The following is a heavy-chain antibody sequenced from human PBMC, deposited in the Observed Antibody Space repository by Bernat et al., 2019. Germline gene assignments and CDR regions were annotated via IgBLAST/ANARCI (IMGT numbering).Heavy chain of an antibody. D-gene: IGHD2-2*01. CDR1: GFNFSSYS. Sequence: EVQLVESGGGLVQPGGSLRLSCAASGFNFSSYSMNWVRQAPGTGPEWVSYISTGSSTIYYADSMRGRFSISRDNAQNSMYLQMNSLRDEDTAVYYWARPGYCSSSRCYADDAFDIWGQGTMVTVSS. CDR2: ISTGSSTI. CDR3: ARPGYCSSSRCYADDAFDI. V-gene: IGHV3-48*02. J-gene: IGHJ3*02.